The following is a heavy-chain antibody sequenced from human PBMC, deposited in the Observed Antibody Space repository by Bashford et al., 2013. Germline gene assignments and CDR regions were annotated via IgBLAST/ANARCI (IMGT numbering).Heavy chain of an antibody. D-gene: IGHD7-27*01. V-gene: IGHV1-69*04. J-gene: IGHJ6*02. Sequence: VASVKVSCKASGGTFSSYAISWVRQAPGQGLEWMGRIIPILGIANYAQKFQGRVTITADKSTSTAYMELSSLRSEDTAVYYCARGETGDKDYYYYGMDVWGQGTTVTVSS. CDR3: ARGETGDKDYYYYGMDV. CDR1: GGTFSSYA. CDR2: IIPILGIA.